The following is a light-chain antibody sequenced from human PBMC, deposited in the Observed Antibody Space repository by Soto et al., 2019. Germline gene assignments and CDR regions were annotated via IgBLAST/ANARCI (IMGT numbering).Light chain of an antibody. J-gene: IGKJ2*01. CDR3: QQYVTPPYT. Sequence: IVLTQSPDTLSLAPGERASLSCRASRSVSFAYVAWYQLRPGQAPRLLIYGASSRATGIPDRFSGSGSGTDFTLNIGRLEPEDSAVYYCQQYVTPPYTFGQGIKLEI. V-gene: IGKV3-20*01. CDR1: RSVSFAY. CDR2: GAS.